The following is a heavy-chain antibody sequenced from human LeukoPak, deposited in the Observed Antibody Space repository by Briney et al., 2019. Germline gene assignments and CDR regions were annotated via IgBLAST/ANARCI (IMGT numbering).Heavy chain of an antibody. Sequence: ASVKVSCKASGYTFTGYYMHWVRQAPGQGLEWMGWINPNSGGTNYAQKFQGRVTMTRDTSISTAYMELSRLRSDDTAVYYCARAEYGDSGYFDYWGQGTLVTVSS. V-gene: IGHV1-2*02. J-gene: IGHJ4*02. CDR1: GYTFTGYY. D-gene: IGHD4-17*01. CDR2: INPNSGGT. CDR3: ARAEYGDSGYFDY.